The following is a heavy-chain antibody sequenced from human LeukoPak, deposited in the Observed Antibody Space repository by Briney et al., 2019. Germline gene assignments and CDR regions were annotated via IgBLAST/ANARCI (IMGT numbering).Heavy chain of an antibody. Sequence: GESLKISCKGSEYSFSNYWISWVRQVTGKGLEWMGRIDPSDSYTNYSPSFEGHVTISADKSISTAYLQWSSLKASDTAMYYCARRKGDYSSSWYMDYWGQGTLVTVSS. J-gene: IGHJ4*02. CDR1: EYSFSNYW. D-gene: IGHD6-13*01. V-gene: IGHV5-10-1*01. CDR2: IDPSDSYT. CDR3: ARRKGDYSSSWYMDY.